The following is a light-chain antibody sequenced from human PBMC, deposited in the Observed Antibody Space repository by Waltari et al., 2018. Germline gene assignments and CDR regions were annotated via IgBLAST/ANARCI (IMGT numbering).Light chain of an antibody. CDR3: QQTYSLFRT. Sequence: DIRMTQSPPPLPASVGDSVTITCRASQGISSYLNWYQQKPGQAPKLLIYAASSLQSGVPSRFSGSGFGTDFTLTINSLQPEDFAVYFCQQTYSLFRTFGQGTKVDVK. V-gene: IGKV1-39*01. J-gene: IGKJ1*01. CDR2: AAS. CDR1: QGISSY.